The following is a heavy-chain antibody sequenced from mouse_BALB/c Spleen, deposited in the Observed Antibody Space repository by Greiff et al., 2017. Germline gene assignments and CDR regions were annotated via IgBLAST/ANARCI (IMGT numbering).Heavy chain of an antibody. CDR3: ANYDYGSYAMDY. Sequence: EVKLQESGPGLVKPSQSLSLTCTVTGYSITSDYAWNWIRQFPGNKLEWMGYISYSGSTSYNPSLKSRISITRDTSKNQFFLQLNSVTTEDTATYYCANYDYGSYAMDYWGQGTSVTVSS. CDR1: GYSITSDYA. V-gene: IGHV3-2*02. D-gene: IGHD2-4*01. CDR2: ISYSGST. J-gene: IGHJ4*01.